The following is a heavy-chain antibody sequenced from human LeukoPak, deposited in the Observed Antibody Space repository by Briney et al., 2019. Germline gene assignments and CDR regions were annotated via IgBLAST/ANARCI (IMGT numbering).Heavy chain of an antibody. CDR2: IHYSGST. V-gene: IGHV4-59*08. CDR1: GGSISSYY. J-gene: IGHJ6*02. CDR3: ARHDNHGGYSGYYYDMDV. D-gene: IGHD3-10*01. Sequence: SETLSLTCTVSGGSISSYYWSWIRQPPGKGLEWIGYIHYSGSTNYNPSLKSRVTISVDTSKNQFSLRLSSVTAADTAVYYCARHDNHGGYSGYYYDMDVWGQGTTVTGSS.